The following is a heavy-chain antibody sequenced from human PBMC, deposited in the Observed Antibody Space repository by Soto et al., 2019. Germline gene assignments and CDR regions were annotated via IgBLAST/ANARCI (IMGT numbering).Heavy chain of an antibody. CDR2: IYSGANA. J-gene: IGHJ6*02. V-gene: IGHV4-39*01. D-gene: IGHD1-26*01. CDR1: GASITNTSYY. Sequence: QLLESGPGLVKPSETLSLTCTVSGASITNTSYYWGWIRQPPGKGLEWIGTIYSGANAYYNPSLKSRLTISVDTSKNQLSLNLSSVTAADTAVYYCATPHTAWDLDVWGQGTTVIVSS. CDR3: ATPHTAWDLDV.